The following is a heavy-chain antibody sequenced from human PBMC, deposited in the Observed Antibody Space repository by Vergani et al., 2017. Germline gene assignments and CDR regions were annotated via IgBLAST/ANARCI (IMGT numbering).Heavy chain of an antibody. V-gene: IGHV5-51*01. CDR2: IYPGDSDT. CDR1: GYSFTSYW. D-gene: IGHD3-3*01. J-gene: IGHJ3*02. CDR3: ASPGGLLRFLAEDAFDI. Sequence: VQLVQSGAEEQKTGASVKISCKGSGYSFTSYWIGWVRQMPGKGLEWMGIIYPGDSDTRYSPSFQGQVTISADKSISTAYLQWSSLKASDTAMYYCASPGGLLRFLAEDAFDIWGQGTMVTVSS.